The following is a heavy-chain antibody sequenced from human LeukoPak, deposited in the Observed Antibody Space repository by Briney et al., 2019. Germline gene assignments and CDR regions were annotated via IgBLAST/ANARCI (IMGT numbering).Heavy chain of an antibody. CDR3: ARHWPGYCTNGVCYRSPTAFDI. J-gene: IGHJ3*02. CDR1: GGSISSYY. D-gene: IGHD2-8*01. CDR2: IYTSGST. Sequence: SETLSLTCTVSGGSISSYYWSWIRQPPGKGLEWIGYIYTSGSTNYNPSLKSRVTISVDTSKNQFSLKLSSVTAADTAVYYCARHWPGYCTNGVCYRSPTAFDIWGQGTMVTVCS. V-gene: IGHV4-4*09.